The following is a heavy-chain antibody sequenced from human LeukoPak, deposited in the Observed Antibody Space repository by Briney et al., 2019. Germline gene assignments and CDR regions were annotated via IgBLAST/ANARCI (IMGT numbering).Heavy chain of an antibody. CDR2: IYWNDDK. CDR1: GFSLSTSGVG. J-gene: IGHJ5*02. D-gene: IGHD3-22*01. V-gene: IGHV2-5*01. Sequence: SGPTLVNPTQTLTLTCTFSGFSLSTSGVGVGWIRQPPGKALEWLALIYWNDDKRYSPSLKSRLTITKDTSKNQVVLTMTNMDPVDTATCYCARLVKYYYDSSGYSPWFDPWGQGTLVTVSS. CDR3: ARLVKYYYDSSGYSPWFDP.